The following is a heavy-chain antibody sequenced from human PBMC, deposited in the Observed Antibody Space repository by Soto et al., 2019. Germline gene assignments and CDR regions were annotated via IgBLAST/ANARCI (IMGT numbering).Heavy chain of an antibody. V-gene: IGHV1-46*01. Sequence: GASVKVSCKASGYTLTNFYIHWVRQAPGQGLEWMGIISPNGGSSNYAHNFQGRVTITRDTSTSTVYMDLSSLRSEDTAVYYCAREYEYCSGGSCYGYWGQGTLVTVSS. CDR2: ISPNGGSS. CDR3: AREYEYCSGGSCYGY. CDR1: GYTLTNFY. J-gene: IGHJ4*02. D-gene: IGHD2-15*01.